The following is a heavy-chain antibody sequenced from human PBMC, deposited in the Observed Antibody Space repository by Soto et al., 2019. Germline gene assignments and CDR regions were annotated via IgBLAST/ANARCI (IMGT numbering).Heavy chain of an antibody. CDR3: ARDGYNRGGFDY. CDR1: GFTFSSYN. V-gene: IGHV3-30-3*01. Sequence: QVNLVESGGGVVPPGGSLRVSCIASGFTFSSYNMHWVRQAPGEGLEWVAVISFDGANTFYADSVKGRFTISRDISRDTLYLQMSSLRDEDTVMYFCARDGYNRGGFDYWGQGTQVTVSS. D-gene: IGHD3-10*01. J-gene: IGHJ4*02. CDR2: ISFDGANT.